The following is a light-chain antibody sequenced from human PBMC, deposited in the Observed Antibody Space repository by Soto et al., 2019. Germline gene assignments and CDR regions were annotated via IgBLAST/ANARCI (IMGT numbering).Light chain of an antibody. CDR3: QQYGSSPRT. Sequence: DIQMTQSPSSLSASVGDRVTITCRASQSISSYLNWYQQKPGKAPKLLIYAASSLQSGVPSRFSGSGSGTDFTLTISRLESEDFAVYYCQQYGSSPRTFGQGTKVDI. J-gene: IGKJ1*01. CDR2: AAS. CDR1: QSISSY. V-gene: IGKV1-39*01.